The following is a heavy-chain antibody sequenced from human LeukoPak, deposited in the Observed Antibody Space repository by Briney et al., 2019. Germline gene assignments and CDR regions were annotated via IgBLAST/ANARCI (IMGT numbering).Heavy chain of an antibody. CDR3: AKVQWLSIDIFDM. Sequence: GGSLRLSCAASGFTFSSYAMSWVRQAPGKGLEWVSAISGSGGSTYYADSVKGRFTISRDNSKNTLYLQMNSLRVEDTAVYYCAKVQWLSIDIFDMWGQGTMVTVSS. V-gene: IGHV3-23*01. J-gene: IGHJ3*02. CDR2: ISGSGGST. D-gene: IGHD3-16*02. CDR1: GFTFSSYA.